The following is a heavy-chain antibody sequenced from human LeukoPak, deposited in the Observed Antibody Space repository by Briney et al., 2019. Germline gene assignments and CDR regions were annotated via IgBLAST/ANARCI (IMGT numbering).Heavy chain of an antibody. J-gene: IGHJ1*01. Sequence: PGGSLRLSCAASGFTFSSYAMSWVRQAPGKGLEWVSAISGSGGSTYYADSVKGWFTISRDNSKNTLYLQMNSLRAEDTAVYYCAEAGASYQLLSAEYFQHWGQGTLVTVSS. CDR2: ISGSGGST. CDR1: GFTFSSYA. V-gene: IGHV3-23*01. D-gene: IGHD2-2*01. CDR3: AEAGASYQLLSAEYFQH.